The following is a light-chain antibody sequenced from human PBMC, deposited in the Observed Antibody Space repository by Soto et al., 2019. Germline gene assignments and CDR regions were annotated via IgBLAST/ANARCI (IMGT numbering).Light chain of an antibody. Sequence: EIVMTQSPATLPVSPGERATLSCRASQSVSSNLAWYQQKPGQAPRFLIYGASTRATGIPARFSGSGSGTEFTLTISSLQSEDFAVYYCMQALQTPRTFGQGTKVDNK. CDR2: GAS. CDR1: QSVSSN. J-gene: IGKJ1*01. CDR3: MQALQTPRT. V-gene: IGKV3-15*01.